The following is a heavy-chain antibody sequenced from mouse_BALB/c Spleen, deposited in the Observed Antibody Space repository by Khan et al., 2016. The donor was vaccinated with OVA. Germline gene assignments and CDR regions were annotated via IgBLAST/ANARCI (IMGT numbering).Heavy chain of an antibody. CDR1: GFSLTGYG. CDR2: IWGDGST. V-gene: IGHV2-6-7*01. D-gene: IGHD2-10*01. J-gene: IGHJ4*01. CDR3: ARAYYANYRETMDY. Sequence: QVQLKQSGPGLVAPSQSLSITCTVSGFSLTGYGVSWVRQPPGKGLEWLGMIWGDGSTDYESALKSRLSISKDNSKSQVCLKMNSLQTDDTARYYCARAYYANYRETMDYWGQGTSVTVSS.